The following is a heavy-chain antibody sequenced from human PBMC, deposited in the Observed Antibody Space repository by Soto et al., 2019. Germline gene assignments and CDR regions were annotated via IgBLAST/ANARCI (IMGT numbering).Heavy chain of an antibody. Sequence: SATLVLTGTPCGRDGSSGSDNWSGIGQPPRKGLEWIGYIYNSGSTNYHPSLKSRVNISVDTSKNLFARRMSSVTAADTAVYHCARETDAGSYYFDYWGRGTPVTASS. CDR3: ARETDAGSYYFDY. CDR1: GRDGSSGSDN. D-gene: IGHD1-1*01. CDR2: IYNSGST. J-gene: IGHJ4*02. V-gene: IGHV4-61*03.